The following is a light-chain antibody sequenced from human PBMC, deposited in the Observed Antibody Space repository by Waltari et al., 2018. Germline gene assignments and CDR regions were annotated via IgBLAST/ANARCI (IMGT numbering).Light chain of an antibody. Sequence: DIQMTQSPSSLSASVGHRVTITCRPSQSISSYLNWYQQKPGKAPKLLIYAASSLQSGVPSRFSGSGSGTDFTLTISSLQPEDFATYYCQQSYSTLPFTFGPGTKVDIK. J-gene: IGKJ3*01. CDR2: AAS. CDR3: QQSYSTLPFT. V-gene: IGKV1-39*01. CDR1: QSISSY.